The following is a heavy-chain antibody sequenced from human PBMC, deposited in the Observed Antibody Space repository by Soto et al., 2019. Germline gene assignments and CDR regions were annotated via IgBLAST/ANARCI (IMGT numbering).Heavy chain of an antibody. CDR1: GYSLTGYG. D-gene: IGHD3-10*01. Sequence: ASVKGYCKAAGYSLTGYGSGWGRQANGQGLEWMGWISAYNGNTNYAQKLQGRVTMTTDTSTSTAYMELRSLRSDDTAVYYCARDSGRGSGSLSSYWGQGTLVTVSS. CDR2: ISAYNGNT. J-gene: IGHJ4*02. V-gene: IGHV1-18*01. CDR3: ARDSGRGSGSLSSY.